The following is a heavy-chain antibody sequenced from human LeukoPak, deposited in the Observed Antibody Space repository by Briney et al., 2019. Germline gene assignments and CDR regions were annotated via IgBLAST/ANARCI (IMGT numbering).Heavy chain of an antibody. CDR1: GFTVSSNY. Sequence: GGSLRLSCAASGFTVSSNYMSWVRQAPGKGLEWVSVIYRGGSKYYADSVKGRFTISRDNSKNKLYLQMNSLRAEDTAVYYCARGSSSGWYFDYWGQGTLVTVSS. V-gene: IGHV3-53*01. J-gene: IGHJ4*02. CDR3: ARGSSSGWYFDY. D-gene: IGHD6-19*01. CDR2: IYRGGSK.